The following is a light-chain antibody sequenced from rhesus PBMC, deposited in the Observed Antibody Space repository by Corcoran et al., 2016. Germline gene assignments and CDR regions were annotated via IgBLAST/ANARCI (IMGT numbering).Light chain of an antibody. CDR2: AAS. J-gene: IGKJ3*01. CDR3: QQHDTYPFT. V-gene: IGKV1-28*02. Sequence: DIQMTQSPSSLSASVGDAVTITCRASQGISTHLNWYQQKPGRAPKVLIYAASSLQSGVPSRFSGSGSGTDFTITISTLQPEDFASYYCQQHDTYPFTFGPGTKLDIK. CDR1: QGISTH.